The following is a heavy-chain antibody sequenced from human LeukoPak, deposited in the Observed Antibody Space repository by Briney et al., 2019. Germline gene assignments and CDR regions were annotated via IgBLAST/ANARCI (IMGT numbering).Heavy chain of an antibody. D-gene: IGHD3-3*01. Sequence: PGGSLRLSCAASGFTFSSYAMSWVRQAPGKGLEWVSAISGSGGSTYYADSVKGRFTISRDNSKNTLYLQMNSLRAEDTAVYYCAKDLPLRFLEWPLYYYYYMDVWGKGTTATVSS. J-gene: IGHJ6*03. CDR2: ISGSGGST. V-gene: IGHV3-23*01. CDR3: AKDLPLRFLEWPLYYYYYMDV. CDR1: GFTFSSYA.